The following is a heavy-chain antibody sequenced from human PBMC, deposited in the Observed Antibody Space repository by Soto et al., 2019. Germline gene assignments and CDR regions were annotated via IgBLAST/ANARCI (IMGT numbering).Heavy chain of an antibody. CDR1: GGSFNSFS. D-gene: IGHD2-2*02. V-gene: IGHV1-69*08. J-gene: IGHJ4*02. CDR3: ATDKDNTCEC. Sequence: QVQLVQSGAELKKPGSSMKVSCKTSGGSFNSFSFTWVRQAPGQGLEWVGRIIPVLGLTAYAQNFQGRITVRADKTTSTAYMELSGLTSEDTAVYYCATDKDNTCECWSQGTLVTVSS. CDR2: IIPVLGLT.